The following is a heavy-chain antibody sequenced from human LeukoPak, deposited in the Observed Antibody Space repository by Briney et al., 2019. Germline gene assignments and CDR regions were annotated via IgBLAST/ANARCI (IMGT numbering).Heavy chain of an antibody. CDR2: INPNSGGT. V-gene: IGHV1-2*02. CDR3: ARLTNGDYGDLRDY. J-gene: IGHJ4*02. D-gene: IGHD4-17*01. Sequence: EASVKVSCKASGYTFTGYYMHWVRQAPGQGLEWMGWINPNSGGTNYAQKFQGRVTMTRDTSISTAYMELSRLRSEDTAVYYCARLTNGDYGDLRDYWGQGTLVTVSS. CDR1: GYTFTGYY.